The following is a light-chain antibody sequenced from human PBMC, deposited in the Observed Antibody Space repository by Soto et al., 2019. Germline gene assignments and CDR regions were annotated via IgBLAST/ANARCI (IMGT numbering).Light chain of an antibody. CDR2: EVS. Sequence: QSALTQPPSVSGSPGQSVTISCTGTSSDVGSYNRVSWYQQPPGTAPKLMIYEVSNRPSGVPDRFSASKSGNTASLTISGLQAEYEADYCCSSYTSSSTLVFGGGTKLTVL. CDR3: SSYTSSSTLV. J-gene: IGLJ2*01. V-gene: IGLV2-18*02. CDR1: SSDVGSYNR.